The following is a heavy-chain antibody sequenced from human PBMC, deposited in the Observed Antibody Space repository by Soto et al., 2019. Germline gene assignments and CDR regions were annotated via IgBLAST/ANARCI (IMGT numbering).Heavy chain of an antibody. CDR3: AXARILWFGELLPFDP. D-gene: IGHD3-10*01. V-gene: IGHV6-1*01. CDR2: TYYRSKWYN. J-gene: IGHJ5*02. Sequence: PSQTLSLTCAISGDSVSSNSAAWNWIRQSPSRGLEWLGRTYYRSKWYNDYAVSVKSRITINPDTSKNQFSLQLNSVTPEDTAVYYCAXARILWFGELLPFDPWGQGTLVTVSS. CDR1: GDSVSSNSAA.